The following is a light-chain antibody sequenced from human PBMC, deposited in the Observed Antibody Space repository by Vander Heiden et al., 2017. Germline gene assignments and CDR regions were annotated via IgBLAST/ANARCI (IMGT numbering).Light chain of an antibody. Sequence: SYELPQPPSVSVSPRQTARITCSGDALPKQYAYWYQQKPGQAPGLVIYKDSERPSGIPERFSGSSPGTTVTLTIRGVQAEDEADYYGQSADSSGTYVVFGGGTKLTVL. J-gene: IGLJ2*01. V-gene: IGLV3-25*03. CDR1: ALPKQY. CDR3: QSADSSGTYVV. CDR2: KDS.